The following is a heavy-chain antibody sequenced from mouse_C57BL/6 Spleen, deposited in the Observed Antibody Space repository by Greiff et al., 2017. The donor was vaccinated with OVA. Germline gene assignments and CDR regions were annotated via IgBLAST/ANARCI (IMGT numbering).Heavy chain of an antibody. CDR1: GYAFSSSW. CDR3: ARLRPRQGNFDY. CDR2: IYPGDGGT. V-gene: IGHV1-82*01. D-gene: IGHD3-2*01. Sequence: VNVVESGPELVKPGASVKISCKASGYAFSSSWMNWVKQRPGKGLEWIGRIYPGDGGTNYNGKFKGKATLTADKSSSTAYMQLSSLTSEDSAVYFCARLRPRQGNFDYWGQGTTLTVSS. J-gene: IGHJ2*01.